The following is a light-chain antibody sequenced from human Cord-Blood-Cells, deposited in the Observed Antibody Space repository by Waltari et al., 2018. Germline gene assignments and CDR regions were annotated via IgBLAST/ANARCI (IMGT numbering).Light chain of an antibody. J-gene: IGKJ3*01. Sequence: EIVMTQSPATLSVSPAERATLSCSARQRVSSNLAWYQQKPGQAPRLLIYGASTRATGIPARFSGSGCGTECTLTISSLQSEDFAVYYCQQYNNWPPFTFGPGTKVDIK. V-gene: IGKV3-15*01. CDR3: QQYNNWPPFT. CDR1: QRVSSN. CDR2: GAS.